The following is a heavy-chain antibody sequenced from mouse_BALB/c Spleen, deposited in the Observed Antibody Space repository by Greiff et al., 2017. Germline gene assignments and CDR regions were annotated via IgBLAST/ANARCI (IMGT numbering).Heavy chain of an antibody. J-gene: IGHJ1*01. D-gene: IGHD1-1*01. CDR3: ARAIYYGSRYWYFDV. CDR2: ILPGSGST. V-gene: IGHV1-9*01. CDR1: GYTFSSYW. Sequence: LVESGAELMKPGASVKISCKATGYTFSSYWIEWVKQRPGHGLEWIGEILPGSGSTNYNEKFKGKATFTADTSSNTAYMQLSSLTSEDSAVYYCARAIYYGSRYWYFDVWGAGTTVTVSS.